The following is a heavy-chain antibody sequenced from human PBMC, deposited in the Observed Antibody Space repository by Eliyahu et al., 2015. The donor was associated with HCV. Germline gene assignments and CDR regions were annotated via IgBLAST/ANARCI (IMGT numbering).Heavy chain of an antibody. CDR1: GGSISSRNYY. D-gene: IGHD1-14*01. J-gene: IGHJ3*02. CDR3: ARHGRPEGDFDI. V-gene: IGHV4-39*01. Sequence: QLQLQESGPGLVKPSETLSLTCSISGGSISSRNYYWGWIRQPPGKGLEWIGSSDVSGTTYYNPSLNSRVTISTDRSKTQFSLNLSSVTAADTAVYYCARHGRPEGDFDIWGQGTVVTVSS. CDR2: SDVSGTT.